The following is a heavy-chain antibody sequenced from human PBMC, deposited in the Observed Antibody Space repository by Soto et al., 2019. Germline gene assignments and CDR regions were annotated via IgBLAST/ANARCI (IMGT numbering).Heavy chain of an antibody. CDR2: ISQDGAIA. J-gene: IGHJ4*02. D-gene: IGHD1-1*01. CDR3: LRDQRHWNEFAAQ. CDR1: GFAFGSYW. Sequence: VQLVESGGGLVQPGGSLRLSCAASGFAFGSYWMHWGRQAPGKGLVWVSRISQDGAIATQADSVKGRFTISRDNAKNTLLLQMNRLRADDTAVYYCLRDQRHWNEFAAQWGQGTLVTVSS. V-gene: IGHV3-74*01.